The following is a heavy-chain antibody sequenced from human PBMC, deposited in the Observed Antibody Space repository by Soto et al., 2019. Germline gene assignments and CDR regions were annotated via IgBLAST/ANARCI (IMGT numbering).Heavy chain of an antibody. J-gene: IGHJ5*02. CDR3: ARFSPPRKSYDSNPGWFAP. CDR1: GGSLNSYY. V-gene: IGHV4-59*01. D-gene: IGHD3-22*01. CDR2: VSSTGST. Sequence: SETLSLTCTVSGGSLNSYYWTWIRQSPGKGLEWIGYVSSTGSTNYNPSLKSRVILSLDTSTSEVSLSLTSVTAADAAAYFCARFSPPRKSYDSNPGWFAPRGQGIMVTVSS.